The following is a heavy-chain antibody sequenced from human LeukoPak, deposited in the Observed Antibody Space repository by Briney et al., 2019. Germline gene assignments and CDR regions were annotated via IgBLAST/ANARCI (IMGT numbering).Heavy chain of an antibody. CDR1: GYTFTGYY. Sequence: GASVKVSCKASGYTFTGYYMHWVRQAPGQGLEWMGWINPNSGGTNYAQKFQGRVTMTRGTSINTAYMELSRLRSDDTAVYYCARDSRGLLWFGESLGDDAFDIWGQGTMVTVSS. CDR2: INPNSGGT. V-gene: IGHV1-2*02. J-gene: IGHJ3*02. CDR3: ARDSRGLLWFGESLGDDAFDI. D-gene: IGHD3-10*01.